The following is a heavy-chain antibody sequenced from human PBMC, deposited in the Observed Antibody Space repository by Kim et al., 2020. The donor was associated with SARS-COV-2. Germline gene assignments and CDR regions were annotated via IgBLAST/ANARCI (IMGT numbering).Heavy chain of an antibody. J-gene: IGHJ6*02. D-gene: IGHD3-3*01. CDR1: GFTFSSYA. V-gene: IGHV3-23*01. CDR3: AKGTIFGVASGDYYGMDV. Sequence: GGSLRLSCAASGFTFSSYAMSWVRQAPGKGLEWVSAISGSGGSTYYADSVKGRFTISRDNYKNTLYLQMNSLRAEDTAVYYCAKGTIFGVASGDYYGMDVWGQGTTVTVSS. CDR2: ISGSGGST.